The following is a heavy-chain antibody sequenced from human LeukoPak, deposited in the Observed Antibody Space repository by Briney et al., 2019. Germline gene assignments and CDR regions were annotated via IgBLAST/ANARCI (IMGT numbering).Heavy chain of an antibody. CDR1: GFTFNTYA. CDR2: IRNKANNYAT. D-gene: IGHD1-26*01. J-gene: IGHJ6*02. Sequence: GGSLRLSCAASGFTFNTYAMSWVRQASGKGLEWVGRIRNKANNYATAYAASVKGRFTISRDDSKNTAYLQMDSLKTEDTAVYYCSFIVGSTGGYGMDVWGQGTTVTVSS. V-gene: IGHV3-73*01. CDR3: SFIVGSTGGYGMDV.